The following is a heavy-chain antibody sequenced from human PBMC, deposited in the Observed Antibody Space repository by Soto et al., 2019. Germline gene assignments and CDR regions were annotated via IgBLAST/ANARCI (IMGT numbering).Heavy chain of an antibody. CDR3: ARGKNYDILTGLGNWFDP. D-gene: IGHD3-9*01. Sequence: SETLSLTCAVSGGSISSGGYSWSWIRQPPGKGLEWIGYIYHSGSTYYNPPLKSRVTISVDRSKNQFSLKLSSVTAADTAVYYCARGKNYDILTGLGNWFDPWGQGTLVTVSS. J-gene: IGHJ5*02. CDR2: IYHSGST. V-gene: IGHV4-30-2*01. CDR1: GGSISSGGYS.